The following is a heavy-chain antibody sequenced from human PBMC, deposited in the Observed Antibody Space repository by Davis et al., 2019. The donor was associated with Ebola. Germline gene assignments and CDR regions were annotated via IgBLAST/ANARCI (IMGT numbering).Heavy chain of an antibody. CDR2: ISYDGSNK. Sequence: GGSLRLSCAASGFTFSNYGMHWVRQAPGKGLEWVAVISYDGSNKYYADSVKGRFTISRDNSKNTLYLQMNSLRAEDTAVYYCAREGGGDVVVVAATWRYYYGMDVWGQGTTVTVSS. D-gene: IGHD2-15*01. V-gene: IGHV3-30*03. J-gene: IGHJ6*02. CDR1: GFTFSNYG. CDR3: AREGGGDVVVVAATWRYYYGMDV.